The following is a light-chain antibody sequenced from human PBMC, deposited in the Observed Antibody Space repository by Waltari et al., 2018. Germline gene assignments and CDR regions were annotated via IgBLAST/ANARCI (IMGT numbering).Light chain of an antibody. CDR3: QQYNTYPLT. J-gene: IGKJ4*01. Sequence: DIQMTQSPSSLSASVGDSVTITCRASQGISNWLAWYQQKPGKAPKSLIYDASSLQSGVPSRFSGSRSGTRFTLTISSLQPEDSATYYCQQYNTYPLTFGGGTKVEIK. V-gene: IGKV1D-16*01. CDR2: DAS. CDR1: QGISNW.